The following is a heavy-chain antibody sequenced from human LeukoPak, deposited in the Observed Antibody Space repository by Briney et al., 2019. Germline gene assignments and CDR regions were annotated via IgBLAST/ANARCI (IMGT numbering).Heavy chain of an antibody. CDR3: VTSRQVWSIFTY. CDR2: ISSDGENT. V-gene: IGHV3-64D*06. Sequence: GGSLRLSCSASGFTFSSYAMHWVRQAPGKGLEYVSAISSDGENTYSADSVKGRFIISRINSKNTLSLRMSSLRPEDTAVYYCVTSRQVWSIFTYWGQGTLVTVSS. CDR1: GFTFSSYA. J-gene: IGHJ1*01. D-gene: IGHD3-10*01.